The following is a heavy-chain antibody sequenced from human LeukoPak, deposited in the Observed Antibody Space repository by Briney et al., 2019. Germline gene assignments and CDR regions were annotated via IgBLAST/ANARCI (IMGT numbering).Heavy chain of an antibody. J-gene: IGHJ4*02. D-gene: IGHD3-22*01. CDR2: IKQDGSEK. CDR3: ARATYYYDSSGYYY. CDR1: GFTFSSYW. Sequence: GGSLRLSCAASGFTFSSYWMSWVRQAPGKGLEWVANIKQDGSEKYYVDSVKGRFTTSRDNAKNSLYLQMNSLRAEDTAVYYCARATYYYDSSGYYYWGQGTLVTVSS. V-gene: IGHV3-7*01.